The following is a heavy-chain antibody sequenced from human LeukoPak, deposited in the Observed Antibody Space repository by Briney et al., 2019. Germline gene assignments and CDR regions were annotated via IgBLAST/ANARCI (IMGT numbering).Heavy chain of an antibody. CDR3: ARDTYNYGSSAYYFDY. V-gene: IGHV4-4*07. CDR2: INTSGST. Sequence: SETLSLTCTVSGVSISSYYWSWIRQSAGKGLEWIGRINTSGSTNYNPSLKSRVTMSVDTSKNQFSLKLSSVTAADTAVYYCARDTYNYGSSAYYFDYWGQGTLVTVSS. D-gene: IGHD5-18*01. CDR1: GVSISSYY. J-gene: IGHJ4*02.